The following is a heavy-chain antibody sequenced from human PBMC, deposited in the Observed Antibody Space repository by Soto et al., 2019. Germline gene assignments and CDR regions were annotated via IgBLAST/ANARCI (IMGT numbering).Heavy chain of an antibody. CDR1: RFTFSTYA. V-gene: IGHV3-23*01. D-gene: IGHD5-18*01. CDR3: AKEGGTAMVTFDY. Sequence: EVQLLESGGALVQPGGSLRLSCAASRFTFSTYAMTWVRQAPGKALQWVSTISANGGSTYYSDSVKGRFTISRDNSKNTLYLQMNSLRAEDTAVYYCAKEGGTAMVTFDYWGQGTLVTVSS. J-gene: IGHJ4*02. CDR2: ISANGGST.